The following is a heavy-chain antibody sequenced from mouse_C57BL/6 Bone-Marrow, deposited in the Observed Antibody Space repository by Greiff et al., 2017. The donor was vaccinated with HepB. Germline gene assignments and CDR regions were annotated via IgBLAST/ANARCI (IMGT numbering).Heavy chain of an antibody. V-gene: IGHV1-53*01. D-gene: IGHD1-1*01. CDR1: GYTFTSYW. Sequence: QVQLQQPGTELVKPGASVKLSCKASGYTFTSYWMHWVKQRPGQGLEWIGNINPSNGGTNYNEKFKSKATLTVDKSSSTAYMQLSSLTSEDSAVYYCARSLFITTVVAPYFDYWGQGTTLTVSS. CDR2: INPSNGGT. J-gene: IGHJ2*01. CDR3: ARSLFITTVVAPYFDY.